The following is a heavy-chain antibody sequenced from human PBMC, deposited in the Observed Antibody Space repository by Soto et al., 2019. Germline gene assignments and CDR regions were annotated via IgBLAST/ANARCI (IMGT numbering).Heavy chain of an antibody. Sequence: GESLKISCKGSGYSFTSYWIGWVRQMPGKGLEWMVIIYPGDSDTRYSPSFQGQVTISAYKSISTAYLQWSSLKASDTARYYCARLVEAIRTPGAFDVWGDGTMDSVS. D-gene: IGHD1-26*01. CDR1: GYSFTSYW. V-gene: IGHV5-51*01. J-gene: IGHJ3*01. CDR3: ARLVEAIRTPGAFDV. CDR2: IYPGDSDT.